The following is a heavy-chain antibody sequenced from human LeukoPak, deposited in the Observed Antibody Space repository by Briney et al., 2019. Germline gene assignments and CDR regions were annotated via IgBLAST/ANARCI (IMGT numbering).Heavy chain of an antibody. CDR3: AKVPLRTSWTFDS. V-gene: IGHV3-53*01. Sequence: GGSLRLSCTVSGFTVSSNSWSWVRQAPGKGLEWVSFIYSGGNTHYSDSVTGRFTISRDNSKNTLYLQMNSLRAEDTAIYYCAKVPLRTSWTFDSWGQGTLVTVSS. CDR2: IYSGGNT. CDR1: GFTVSSNS. J-gene: IGHJ4*02. D-gene: IGHD3/OR15-3a*01.